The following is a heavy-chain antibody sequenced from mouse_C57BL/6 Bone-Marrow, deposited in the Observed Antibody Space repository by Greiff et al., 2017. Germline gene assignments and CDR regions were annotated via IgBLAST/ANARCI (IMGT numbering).Heavy chain of an antibody. CDR1: GYTFTSYW. V-gene: IGHV1-69*01. D-gene: IGHD1-1*02. J-gene: IGHJ2*01. CDR3: ARGDYGLDY. Sequence: VQLQQPGAELVMPGASVKLSCKASGYTFTSYWMHWVKQRPGQGLEWIGEIAPSDSYTNYTQKFKGKSTLTVDKSSSTAYMQLSSLTSEDSAVYYCARGDYGLDYWGQGTTLTVSS. CDR2: IAPSDSYT.